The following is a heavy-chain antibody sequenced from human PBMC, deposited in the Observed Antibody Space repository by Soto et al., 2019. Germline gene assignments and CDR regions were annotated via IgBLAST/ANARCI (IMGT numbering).Heavy chain of an antibody. J-gene: IGHJ4*02. CDR3: TRANWYSAY. Sequence: QVQLQESGPGLVKPSETLSLTCTVSGGSISNNYWSWIRQPPVKGLEWVGYIYYNGNTNYNPPLRARVKQSVDTSKNQINLKLSSVPAEDTAVYQCTRANWYSAYWGPGTLVTVSS. CDR2: IYYNGNT. D-gene: IGHD2-21*02. CDR1: GGSISNNY. V-gene: IGHV4-59*01.